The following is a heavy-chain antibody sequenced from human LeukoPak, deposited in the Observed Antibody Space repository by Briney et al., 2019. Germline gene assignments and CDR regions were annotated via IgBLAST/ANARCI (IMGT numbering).Heavy chain of an antibody. J-gene: IGHJ4*02. CDR2: IFHSGST. D-gene: IGHD3-10*01. Sequence: SETLSLTCAVSGGSISSGGYSWSWNRQPPGEGLKWIGYIFHSGSTYYNPSLKSRVTISVDRSKNQFSLKLSSVTAADTGVYYCARFYASGSSFDYWGQGTLVTVSS. V-gene: IGHV4-30-2*01. CDR1: GGSISSGGYS. CDR3: ARFYASGSSFDY.